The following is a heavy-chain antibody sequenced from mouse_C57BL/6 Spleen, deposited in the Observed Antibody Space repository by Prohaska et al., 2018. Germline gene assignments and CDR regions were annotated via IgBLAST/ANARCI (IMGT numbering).Heavy chain of an antibody. Sequence: CKASGYTFTDYNMDWVKQSHGKSLEWIGDINPNNGGTIYNQKFKGKATLTVDKSSSTAYMELRSLTSEDTAVYYCARHYYGSSSYYFDYWGQGTTLTVSS. CDR3: ARHYYGSSSYYFDY. J-gene: IGHJ2*01. CDR1: GYTFTDYN. V-gene: IGHV1-18*01. CDR2: INPNNGGT. D-gene: IGHD1-1*01.